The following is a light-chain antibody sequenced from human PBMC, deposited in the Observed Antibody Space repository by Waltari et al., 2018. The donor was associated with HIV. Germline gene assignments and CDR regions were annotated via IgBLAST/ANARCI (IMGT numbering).Light chain of an antibody. J-gene: IGLJ3*02. Sequence: QSVLTQPPSASGTPGQRVSISCSGSSSNIGSNTVNWYQLLPGTAPKLLIYSDNQRPSGVPDRFSGSKSGTSAFLAISGLQPEDEADYYCAAWDDSLNGQGVFGGGTKLTVL. V-gene: IGLV1-44*01. CDR2: SDN. CDR3: AAWDDSLNGQGV. CDR1: SSNIGSNT.